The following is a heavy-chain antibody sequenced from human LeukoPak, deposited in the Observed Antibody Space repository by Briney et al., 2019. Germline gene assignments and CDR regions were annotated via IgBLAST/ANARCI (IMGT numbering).Heavy chain of an antibody. CDR2: IYYSGST. CDR1: GGSISSYY. D-gene: IGHD2-15*01. CDR3: ARAPYCSGGSCKIRDWFDP. Sequence: SETLSLTCTVSGGSISSYYWSWIRQPPGKGLEWIGYIYYSGSTNYNPSLKSRVTISVDTSKNQFSLKLSSVTAADTAVYYCARAPYCSGGSCKIRDWFDPWGQGTLVTVSS. J-gene: IGHJ5*02. V-gene: IGHV4-59*08.